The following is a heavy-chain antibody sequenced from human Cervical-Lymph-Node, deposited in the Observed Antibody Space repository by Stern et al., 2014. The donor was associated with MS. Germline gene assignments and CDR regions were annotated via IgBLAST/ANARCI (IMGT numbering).Heavy chain of an antibody. CDR1: GGIFSSLA. Sequence: VQLVESGAEVMQVGSSVKVSCKASGGIFSSLAINWVRQAPGQGLEWVGGIIPIFDTPNYARQFKGRVTITADASTNTAHLELSSLRSDDTAVYYCAAPAAVTVGSMDVWGQGTTVIVSS. CDR3: AAPAAVTVGSMDV. D-gene: IGHD2-21*02. CDR2: IIPIFDTP. V-gene: IGHV1-69*01. J-gene: IGHJ6*02.